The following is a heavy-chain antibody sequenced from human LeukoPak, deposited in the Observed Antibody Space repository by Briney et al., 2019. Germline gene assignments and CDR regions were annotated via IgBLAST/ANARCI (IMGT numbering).Heavy chain of an antibody. V-gene: IGHV3-30*02. CDR3: AKEKKYYYDGSGYPGYDY. J-gene: IGHJ4*02. Sequence: GGSLRLSCTASGFTFSIFGMHWVRQAPGKGLEWVAFIRYDGTNKYYADSVKGRFTISRDNSKNALYLQMNSLRAEDTAVYYCAKEKKYYYDGSGYPGYDYWGQGTLVTVSS. CDR1: GFTFSIFG. CDR2: IRYDGTNK. D-gene: IGHD3-22*01.